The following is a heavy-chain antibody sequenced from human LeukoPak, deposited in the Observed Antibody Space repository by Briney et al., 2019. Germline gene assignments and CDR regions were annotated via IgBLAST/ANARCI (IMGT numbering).Heavy chain of an antibody. V-gene: IGHV3-23*01. CDR1: GFTFNNYA. J-gene: IGHJ4*02. CDR2: ISGSGGST. CDR3: AKSATVTFGGVIVPSDY. D-gene: IGHD3-16*02. Sequence: GGSLRLSCTTSGFTFNNYAMSWVRQVPGKGLEWVSGISGSGGSTFYADSVEGRFTISRDKFKNTLYLQMSSLRVGDTAVYYCAKSATVTFGGVIVPSDYWGQGTLVTVSS.